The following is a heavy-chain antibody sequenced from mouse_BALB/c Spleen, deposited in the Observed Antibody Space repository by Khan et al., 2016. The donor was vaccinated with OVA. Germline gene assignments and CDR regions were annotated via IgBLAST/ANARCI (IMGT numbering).Heavy chain of an antibody. V-gene: IGHV1S81*02. CDR3: TRGGYGSPFAY. CDR2: INPNKGGT. Sequence: QVQLQQSGAELVKPGASGRLSCKASGYTFTSFYMYWVKQRPGQGLEWIGEINPNKGGTNVNEKFKSKATLTVDKSSSTAYMELSSLTSEDSAVYYCTRGGYGSPFAYWGQGTLVTVSA. CDR1: GYTFTSFY. D-gene: IGHD1-1*01. J-gene: IGHJ3*01.